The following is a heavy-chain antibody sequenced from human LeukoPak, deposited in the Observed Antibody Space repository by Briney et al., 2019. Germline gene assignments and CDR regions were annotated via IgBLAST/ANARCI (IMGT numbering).Heavy chain of an antibody. CDR1: GFSFNDYA. Sequence: PGRSLRLSCAASGFSFNDYAMHWVRQAPGKGLEWVSGITWSSNGIAYADSVKGRFTISRDNAKNSLYVQIDSLRPEDTAFYYCAKDKGKTGTGTIDSWGQGTLVTVSS. D-gene: IGHD1-1*01. J-gene: IGHJ4*02. CDR3: AKDKGKTGTGTIDS. V-gene: IGHV3-9*01. CDR2: ITWSSNGI.